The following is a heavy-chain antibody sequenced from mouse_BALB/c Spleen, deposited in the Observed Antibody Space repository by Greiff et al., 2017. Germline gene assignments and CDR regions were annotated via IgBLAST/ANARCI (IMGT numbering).Heavy chain of an antibody. J-gene: IGHJ3*01. V-gene: IGHV8-8*01. CDR1: GFSLSTSGMG. CDR2: IWWDDDK. CDR3: ARSIYYGYDWFAY. D-gene: IGHD2-2*01. Sequence: QVTLKVCGPGILQPSQTLSLSCSFSGFSLSTSGMGVGWIRQPSGKGLEWLAHIWWDDDKRYNPALKSRLTISKDTSSNQVFLKIASVDTADTATYYCARSIYYGYDWFAYWGQGTLVTVSA.